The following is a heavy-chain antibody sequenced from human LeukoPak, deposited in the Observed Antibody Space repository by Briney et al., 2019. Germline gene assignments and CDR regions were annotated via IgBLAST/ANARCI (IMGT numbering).Heavy chain of an antibody. V-gene: IGHV3-11*01. CDR3: ARVGLDNTGWRISWFDP. J-gene: IGHJ5*02. CDR1: GFLFSDYY. CDR2: ITTNGAST. Sequence: GGSLRLSCAASGFLFSDYYMTWIRQAPGKGLEWISYITTNGASTYYASSVKGRFTISRDNAQNSLFLQMNSLRAEDTAIYYCARVGLDNTGWRISWFDPWGQGTLVTVSS. D-gene: IGHD6-19*01.